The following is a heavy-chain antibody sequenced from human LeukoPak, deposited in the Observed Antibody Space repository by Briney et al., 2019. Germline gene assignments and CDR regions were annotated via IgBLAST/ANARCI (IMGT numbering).Heavy chain of an antibody. Sequence: GGSLRLSCAASGFTFSSYAMSWVRQAPGKGLEWVSAISGSGGSTYYADSVKGRFTISRDNSKNTLYLQMNSLRAEDTAVYYCAKGTQAAYYCYYGMDVWGQGTTVTVSS. D-gene: IGHD2-15*01. CDR1: GFTFSSYA. CDR2: ISGSGGST. V-gene: IGHV3-23*01. J-gene: IGHJ6*02. CDR3: AKGTQAAYYCYYGMDV.